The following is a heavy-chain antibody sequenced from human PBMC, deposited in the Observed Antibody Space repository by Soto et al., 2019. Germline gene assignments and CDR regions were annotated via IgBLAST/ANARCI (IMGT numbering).Heavy chain of an antibody. CDR2: IFHDGNT. D-gene: IGHD2-8*02. V-gene: IGHV4-4*02. CDR3: ARHEGWTGPDQ. J-gene: IGHJ5*02. CDR1: GASIGSGGW. Sequence: ETLSLTCAVSGASIGSGGWWSWVRQPPGKGLEWIAEIFHDGNTNYSPSLKSRVTISVDKSQNQFSLNVYSVTAADTAVYYCARHEGWTGPDQWGQGTLVTVSS.